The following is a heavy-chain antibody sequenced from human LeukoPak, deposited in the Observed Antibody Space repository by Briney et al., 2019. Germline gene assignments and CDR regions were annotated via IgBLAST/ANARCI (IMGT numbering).Heavy chain of an antibody. D-gene: IGHD5-18*01. Sequence: PGGSLRLSCVASGILVSSNYMSWVRQAPGKGLEWVSSIGSSSSYIYYADSVKGRFTISRDNAKNSLHLQMNSLRAEDTAVYYCAASTKHTAMVDYWGQGTLVTVSS. CDR2: IGSSSSYI. J-gene: IGHJ4*02. CDR1: GILVSSNY. CDR3: AASTKHTAMVDY. V-gene: IGHV3-21*01.